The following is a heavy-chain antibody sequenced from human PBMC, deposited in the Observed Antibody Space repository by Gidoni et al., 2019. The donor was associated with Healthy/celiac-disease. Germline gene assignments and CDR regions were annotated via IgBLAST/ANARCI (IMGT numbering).Heavy chain of an antibody. CDR3: ARGTLLWFGELLYVGWFDP. D-gene: IGHD3-10*01. V-gene: IGHV4-34*01. CDR2: INQSGST. CDR1: GGSFSGYY. Sequence: QVQLQQRGAGLLRPSETLSLTCAVYGGSFSGYYWSWIRKPPGKGLEWIGEINQSGSTNYNPSLKSRVTISVDTSKNQFSLKLSSVTAADTAVYYCARGTLLWFGELLYVGWFDPWGQGTLVTVSS. J-gene: IGHJ5*02.